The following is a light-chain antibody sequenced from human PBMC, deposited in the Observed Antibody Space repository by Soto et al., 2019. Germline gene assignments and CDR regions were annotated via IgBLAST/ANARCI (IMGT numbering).Light chain of an antibody. Sequence: QSALTQPRSVSGSPGQSVTISCTGTSSDVGAYNSVSWYQQHPDKAPKLMIYEGSKRPSGVSNRFSGSKSGNTASLTISGLQAEDKADYYCCSYAGSSTPYVIFGGGTKLTVL. CDR2: EGS. J-gene: IGLJ2*01. V-gene: IGLV2-23*01. CDR1: SSDVGAYNS. CDR3: CSYAGSSTPYVI.